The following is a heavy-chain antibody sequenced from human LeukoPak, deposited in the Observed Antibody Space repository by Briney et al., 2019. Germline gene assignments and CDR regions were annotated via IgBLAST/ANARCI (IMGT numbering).Heavy chain of an antibody. CDR2: ISADNGNT. Sequence: ASVKVSCKASGYTFNNYGISWVRQAPGQGLEWMGWISADNGNTDFAQKLRGRVTMTTDTSTSTAYMELRSLRSDDTAVYYCARDDAAWGGGYSHYYYFFGMDVWGQGTTVTVSS. V-gene: IGHV1-18*04. D-gene: IGHD2-21*01. CDR3: ARDDAAWGGGYSHYYYFFGMDV. J-gene: IGHJ6*02. CDR1: GYTFNNYG.